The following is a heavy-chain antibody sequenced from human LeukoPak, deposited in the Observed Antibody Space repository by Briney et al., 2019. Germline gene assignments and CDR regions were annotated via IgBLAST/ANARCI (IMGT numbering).Heavy chain of an antibody. Sequence: PETLSLICTVSGGSISSYYWSWIRQPPGKGLEWIGYIYYSGNTNYNPSLKSRVTISVDTSKNQFSLKLSSVTAADTAVYYCARFKGGGIDYWGQGTLVTVSS. V-gene: IGHV4-59*08. CDR2: IYYSGNT. J-gene: IGHJ4*02. D-gene: IGHD1-26*01. CDR1: GGSISSYY. CDR3: ARFKGGGIDY.